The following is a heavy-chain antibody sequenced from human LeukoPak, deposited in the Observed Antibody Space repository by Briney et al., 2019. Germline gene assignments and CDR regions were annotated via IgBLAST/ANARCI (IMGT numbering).Heavy chain of an antibody. CDR2: MNPNSGNT. CDR1: GYTFTIYD. CDR3: ARALLKRELSFRVYYYYMDV. Sequence: ASVTVSYKASGYTFTIYDINWVRQATGQGMEWMGWMNPNSGNTGYEQKFQGRVTITRNTSISTAYMELSSLRSEDTAVYYCARALLKRELSFRVYYYYMDVWGKGTTVTISS. D-gene: IGHD3-16*02. J-gene: IGHJ6*03. V-gene: IGHV1-8*01.